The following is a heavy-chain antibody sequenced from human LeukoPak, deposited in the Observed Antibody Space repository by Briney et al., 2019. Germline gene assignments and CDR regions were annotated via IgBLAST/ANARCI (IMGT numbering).Heavy chain of an antibody. CDR3: ARGGGDIVVVVAASYYFDY. CDR2: INPSGGST. D-gene: IGHD2-15*01. V-gene: IGHV1-46*01. J-gene: IGHJ4*01. Sequence: ASVKVSCKASGYTLTSYYMHWVRQAPGQGLEWMGIINPSGGSTSYAQKFQGRVTMTRDTSTSTVYMELSSLRSEDTAVYYCARGGGDIVVVVAASYYFDYWXXXTLVTVSS. CDR1: GYTLTSYY.